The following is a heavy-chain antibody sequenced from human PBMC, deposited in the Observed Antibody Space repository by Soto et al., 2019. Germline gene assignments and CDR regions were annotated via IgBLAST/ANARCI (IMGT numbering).Heavy chain of an antibody. Sequence: PGGSLRLSCTASGFTFGDYAMSWFRQAPGKGLEWVGFIRSKAYGGTTEYAASVKGRFTISRDDSKSIAYLQMNSLKTEDTAVYYCTSGGYPGAYYFDYWGQGTLVTVSS. D-gene: IGHD6-13*01. J-gene: IGHJ4*02. CDR2: IRSKAYGGTT. CDR3: TSGGYPGAYYFDY. CDR1: GFTFGDYA. V-gene: IGHV3-49*03.